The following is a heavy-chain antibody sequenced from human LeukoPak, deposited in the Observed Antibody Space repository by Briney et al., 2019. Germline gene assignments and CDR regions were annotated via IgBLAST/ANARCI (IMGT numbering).Heavy chain of an antibody. CDR1: GGTFNNNA. CDR3: AGDRTGQYFDF. Sequence: GASVKVSCKASGGTFNNNAINWVRQAPGQGLEWMGRIIPILDLTNYAEKFQDRVTITADKSTNTAYMELSSLRSEDTAVYYCAGDRTGQYFDFWGQETLLTVSS. J-gene: IGHJ4*02. CDR2: IIPILDLT. D-gene: IGHD3/OR15-3a*01. V-gene: IGHV1-69*04.